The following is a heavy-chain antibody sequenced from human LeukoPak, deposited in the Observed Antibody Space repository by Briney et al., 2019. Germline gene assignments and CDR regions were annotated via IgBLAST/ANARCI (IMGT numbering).Heavy chain of an antibody. CDR1: GGSISSSNYY. Sequence: PSETLSFTGTVSGGSISSSNYYWGWIRQPPGKGLEWIGSINFRGSTYDNPSIKCRVTISVDTSKNHFSLSLSSVTAADTAVYYCARRVVSGYVVGFFDYWGQGTPVTVSS. CDR2: INFRGST. D-gene: IGHD5-12*01. V-gene: IGHV4-39*02. CDR3: ARRVVSGYVVGFFDY. J-gene: IGHJ4*02.